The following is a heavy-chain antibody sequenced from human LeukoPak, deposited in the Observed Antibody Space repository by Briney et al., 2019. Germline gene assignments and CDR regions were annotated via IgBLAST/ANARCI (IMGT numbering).Heavy chain of an antibody. V-gene: IGHV4-59*01. J-gene: IGHJ4*02. CDR2: IYYSGST. CDR3: ARAYSSSWYEFDY. CDR1: GGSISGYY. Sequence: SETLSLTCTVSGGSISGYYRSWIRQPPGKGLEWIGYIYYSGSTNYNPSLKSRVTISVDTSKNQFSLKLSSVTAADTAVYYCARAYSSSWYEFDYWGQGTLVTVSS. D-gene: IGHD6-13*01.